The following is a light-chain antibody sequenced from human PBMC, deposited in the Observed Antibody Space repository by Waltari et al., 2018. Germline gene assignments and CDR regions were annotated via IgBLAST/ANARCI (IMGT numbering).Light chain of an antibody. Sequence: QSVLTQPPSVSGAPGQRVTISCTGSSSNIGAGYDVHWYQQLPGSAPKLLIYANIARPAGVPDRFSGSKSGTSASLAITGLQAEDEADYYCQSYDRSLSVRVFGGGTKLTVL. J-gene: IGLJ2*01. V-gene: IGLV1-40*01. CDR2: ANI. CDR3: QSYDRSLSVRV. CDR1: SSNIGAGYD.